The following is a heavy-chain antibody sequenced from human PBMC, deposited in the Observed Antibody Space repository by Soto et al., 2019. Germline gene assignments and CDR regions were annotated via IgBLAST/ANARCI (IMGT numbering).Heavy chain of an antibody. V-gene: IGHV3-23*01. CDR2: ILVGGST. CDR3: AKATATGGGAFDI. J-gene: IGHJ3*02. CDR1: GFTCSSYD. D-gene: IGHD2-8*02. Sequence: GGSLRLSCAASGFTCSSYDMSWVRQAPGKGLEWVSTILVGGSTHYPDSVKGRFTISRDISKNTVFLQMNSLTAGDTAVYYCAKATATGGGAFDICGQGTMVTVSS.